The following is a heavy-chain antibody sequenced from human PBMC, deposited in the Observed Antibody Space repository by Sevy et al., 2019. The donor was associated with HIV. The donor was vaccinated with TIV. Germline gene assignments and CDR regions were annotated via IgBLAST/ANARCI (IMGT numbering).Heavy chain of an antibody. CDR2: INHSGSS. D-gene: IGHD6-19*01. Sequence: SETLSLTCAVYGGSFSGYYWSWIRQPPGKGLEWIGEINHSGSSNYNPSLKSRVTISVDMSKNQFSLKLSSVTAADTAVYYCARAYSSHYYYGMDVWGQGTTVTV. V-gene: IGHV4-34*01. CDR3: ARAYSSHYYYGMDV. J-gene: IGHJ6*02. CDR1: GGSFSGYY.